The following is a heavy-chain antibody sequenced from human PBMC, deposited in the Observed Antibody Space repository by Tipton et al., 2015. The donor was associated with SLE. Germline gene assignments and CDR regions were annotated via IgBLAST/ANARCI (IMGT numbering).Heavy chain of an antibody. V-gene: IGHV4-59*01. Sequence: TLSLTCSVSGGSMRNYYWSWIRQPPGKGLEWIGYIFYSGSTNYNPSLKSRVTISVDTSKNQFSLKLSSVTAADTAVYYCALGSSWSPEYFQHWGQGTLVTVSS. CDR2: IFYSGST. J-gene: IGHJ1*01. D-gene: IGHD6-13*01. CDR1: GGSMRNYY. CDR3: ALGSSWSPEYFQH.